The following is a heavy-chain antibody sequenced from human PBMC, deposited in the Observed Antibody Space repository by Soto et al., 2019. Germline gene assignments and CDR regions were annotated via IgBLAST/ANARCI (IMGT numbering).Heavy chain of an antibody. CDR3: ARRRYSIGWSTNWFDP. V-gene: IGHV4-39*01. Sequence: SETLSLTCAVSGGSISSSNYYWGWIRQPPGKGLEWIGSISYSGSTYYNPSLKSRVTMSVDTSKNQFSVKLTSVTAADTAVYYCARRRYSIGWSTNWFDPRGQGTMVTVSS. CDR1: GGSISSSNYY. D-gene: IGHD6-19*01. CDR2: ISYSGST. J-gene: IGHJ5*02.